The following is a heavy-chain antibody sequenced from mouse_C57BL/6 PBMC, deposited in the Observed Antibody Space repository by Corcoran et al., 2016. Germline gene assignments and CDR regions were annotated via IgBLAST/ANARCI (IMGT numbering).Heavy chain of an antibody. CDR2: IYPGSGNT. J-gene: IGHJ4*01. V-gene: IGHV1-84*01. Sequence: QIQLQQSGPELVKPGASVKISCKASGYTFTDYYINWVKQRPGQGLEWIGWIYPGSGNTKYNEKFKGKATLTVDTYSSTAYKQLSSLTSEDSAVYFCARQQVYYGNPYAMDYWGQGTSVTVSS. D-gene: IGHD2-1*01. CDR1: GYTFTDYY. CDR3: ARQQVYYGNPYAMDY.